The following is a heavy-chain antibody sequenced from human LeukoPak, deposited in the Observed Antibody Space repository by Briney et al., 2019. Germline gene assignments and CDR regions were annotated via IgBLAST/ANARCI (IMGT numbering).Heavy chain of an antibody. CDR3: ARFEDQGLLAAAFY. J-gene: IGHJ4*02. CDR1: GYTFTGYY. V-gene: IGHV1-2*02. CDR2: LNPKSGGA. Sequence: GASVKVSCKASGYTFTGYYMHWVRQAPGQGLEWMAWLNPKSGGAKYPQKFQGRVTMTRDTSISTAYMEMSSLRSDDTAMYYCARFEDQGLLAAAFYWGQGTLVTVSS. D-gene: IGHD6-13*01.